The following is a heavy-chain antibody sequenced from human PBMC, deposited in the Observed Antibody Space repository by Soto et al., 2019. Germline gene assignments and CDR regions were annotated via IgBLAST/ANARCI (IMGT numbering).Heavy chain of an antibody. CDR2: IGESGTPT. Sequence: EVQLLESGGGLVQPGGSLRLSCAASGLTFSSYAMKWVRQATGKGLEWVSLIGESGTPTYYADSVKGRFTISRDNSGNTLFLEMYSLRAEDTAVYYCARYIPGVRYYGMDVWGQGTTVTVSS. J-gene: IGHJ6*02. D-gene: IGHD2-2*01. CDR1: GLTFSSYA. CDR3: ARYIPGVRYYGMDV. V-gene: IGHV3-23*01.